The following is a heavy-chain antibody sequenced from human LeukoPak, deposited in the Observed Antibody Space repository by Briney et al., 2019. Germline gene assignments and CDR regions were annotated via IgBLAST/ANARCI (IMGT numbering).Heavy chain of an antibody. CDR1: GGTFSSYA. CDR2: IIPIFGTA. CDR3: TTVVWGRGYYKFDN. D-gene: IGHD3-22*01. Sequence: ASVRVSCKASGGTFSSYAISRVRQAPGQGLEWMGGIIPIFGTANYAQKFQGRVTITADESTSTAYMELSSLRSEDTAVYYCTTVVWGRGYYKFDNWGRGTLVTVSS. V-gene: IGHV1-69*13. J-gene: IGHJ4*02.